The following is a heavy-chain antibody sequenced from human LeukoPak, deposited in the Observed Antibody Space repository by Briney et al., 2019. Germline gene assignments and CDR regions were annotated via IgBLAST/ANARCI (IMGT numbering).Heavy chain of an antibody. J-gene: IGHJ4*02. D-gene: IGHD3-22*01. Sequence: AGGSLRLSCAASGFTFSGSAMHWVRQASGKGLEWVGRIRSKANSYATAHAASVKGRFTISRDDSKNTAYLQMNSLKTEDTAVYYCTRHEYYYDSSGYTQYGDYWGQGTLVTVSS. V-gene: IGHV3-73*01. CDR1: GFTFSGSA. CDR2: IRSKANSYAT. CDR3: TRHEYYYDSSGYTQYGDY.